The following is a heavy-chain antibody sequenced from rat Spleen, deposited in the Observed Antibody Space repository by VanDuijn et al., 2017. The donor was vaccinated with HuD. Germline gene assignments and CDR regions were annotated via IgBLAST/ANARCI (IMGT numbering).Heavy chain of an antibody. J-gene: IGHJ2*01. CDR1: GFTFSDYY. CDR3: AREGYSLYYFDY. Sequence: EVQLVESDGGLVQPGRSLKLSCAASGFTFSDYYMAWVRQAPTKGLEWVATISYAGSSTYYRDSVKGRFTISRDNAKSTLYLQMDSVRAEDKATDWCAREGYSLYYFDYCGQGVMVTVAS. D-gene: IGHD1-11*01. V-gene: IGHV5-29*01. CDR2: ISYAGSST.